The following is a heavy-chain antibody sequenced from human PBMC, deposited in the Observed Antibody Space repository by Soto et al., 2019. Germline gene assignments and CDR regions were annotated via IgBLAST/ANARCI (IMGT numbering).Heavy chain of an antibody. D-gene: IGHD3-10*01. CDR1: GGSFSGYY. CDR3: ARAYYYGSGTPGY. V-gene: IGHV4-34*01. J-gene: IGHJ4*02. Sequence: SETLSLTCAVYGGSFSGYYWSWIRQPPGKGLEWIGEINHSGSTNYNPSLKSRVTISVDTSKNQFSLKLSSVTAADTAVYYCARAYYYGSGTPGYWGQGTLVTVSS. CDR2: INHSGST.